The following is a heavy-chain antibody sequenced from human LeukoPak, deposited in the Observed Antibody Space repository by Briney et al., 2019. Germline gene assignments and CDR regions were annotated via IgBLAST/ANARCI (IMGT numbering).Heavy chain of an antibody. CDR2: IIPIFGTA. D-gene: IGHD2-2*01. CDR1: VGTFSSYA. CDR3: ARDMQAGREGNY. Sequence: SVKVSCKASVGTFSSYAISWVRQAPGQGLEWMGGIIPIFGTANYAQKFQGRVTITADESTSTAYMELSSLRSEDTAVYYCARDMQAGREGNYWGQGTLVTVSS. J-gene: IGHJ4*02. V-gene: IGHV1-69*13.